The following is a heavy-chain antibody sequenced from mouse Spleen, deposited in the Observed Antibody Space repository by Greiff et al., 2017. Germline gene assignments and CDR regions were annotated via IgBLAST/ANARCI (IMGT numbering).Heavy chain of an antibody. Sequence: EVQRVESGGGLVQPKGSLKLSCAASGFSFNTYAMNWVRQAPGKGLEWVARIRSKSNNYATYYADSVKDRFTISRDDSESMLYLQMNNLKTEDTAMYYCVRDGSYYFDYWGQGTTLTVSS. D-gene: IGHD3-2*01. CDR2: IRSKSNNYAT. V-gene: IGHV10-1*01. CDR1: GFSFNTYA. CDR3: VRDGSYYFDY. J-gene: IGHJ2*01.